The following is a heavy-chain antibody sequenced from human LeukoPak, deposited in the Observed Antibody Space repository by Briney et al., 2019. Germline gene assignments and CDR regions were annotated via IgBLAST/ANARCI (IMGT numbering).Heavy chain of an antibody. Sequence: PGGSLRLSCAASGFTFDDYAMHWVRQAPGKGLEWVSLISGDGGSTYYADSVKGRFTISRDNSKNSLYLQMNSLRTEDTALYYCAKELIAAAGLYYYYYGMDVWGQGTTVTVSS. J-gene: IGHJ6*02. CDR1: GFTFDDYA. V-gene: IGHV3-43*02. D-gene: IGHD6-13*01. CDR2: ISGDGGST. CDR3: AKELIAAAGLYYYYYGMDV.